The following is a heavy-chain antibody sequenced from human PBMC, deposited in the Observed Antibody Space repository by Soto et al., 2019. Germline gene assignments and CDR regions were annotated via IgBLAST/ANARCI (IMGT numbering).Heavy chain of an antibody. V-gene: IGHV4-31*03. D-gene: IGHD3-22*01. CDR1: GGSIRSGGYY. Sequence: PSETLSLTCTVSGGSIRSGGYYWIWIRQHPGKGLEWIGYIYYSGSTYYNPSLKSRVTISVDTSKNQFSLKLSSMTAADTAVYYCARESTYYYDSSGPPGAFDIWGQGTMVTVSS. CDR2: IYYSGST. J-gene: IGHJ3*02. CDR3: ARESTYYYDSSGPPGAFDI.